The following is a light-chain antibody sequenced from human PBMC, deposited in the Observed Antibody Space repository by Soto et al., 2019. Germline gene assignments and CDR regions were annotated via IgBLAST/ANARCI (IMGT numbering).Light chain of an antibody. J-gene: IGKJ4*01. CDR1: QSVSSY. CDR2: DAS. V-gene: IGKV3-11*01. Sequence: EIVLTQSPATLSLSPGESATLSCWASQSVSSYLAWYQQKPGQAPRLLIYDASKRATGIPARFSGSGSGTDFTLTISSLEPEDFAVYYCQHYGGAPLTFGGGTKVDIK. CDR3: QHYGGAPLT.